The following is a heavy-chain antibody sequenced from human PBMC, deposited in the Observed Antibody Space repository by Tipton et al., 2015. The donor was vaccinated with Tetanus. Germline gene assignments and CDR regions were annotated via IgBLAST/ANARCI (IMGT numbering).Heavy chain of an antibody. D-gene: IGHD1/OR15-1a*01. CDR3: ARIGWPENNKPGFDI. Sequence: TLSLTCTVSGGSMRGDHWSWIRQPPGKGLEWLGHTYDSGRINYNPSLRSRVTLSVDTSKNQFSLQMSSVTAADTAVYYCARIGWPENNKPGFDIWGQGTMVTVSS. V-gene: IGHV4-59*01. J-gene: IGHJ3*02. CDR1: GGSMRGDH. CDR2: TYDSGRI.